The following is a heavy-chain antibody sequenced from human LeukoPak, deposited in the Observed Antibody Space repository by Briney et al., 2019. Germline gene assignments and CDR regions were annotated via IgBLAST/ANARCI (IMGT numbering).Heavy chain of an antibody. Sequence: GGSLRLSCAASGFTLSSYVMSWVRQAPGKGLEWVSAISGSGGSTYYADSVKSRFTISRDNSKNTLYLQMSSLRAEDTAVYYCAKDWRYSSGWYGANWFDPWGQGTLVTVSS. CDR1: GFTLSSYV. J-gene: IGHJ5*02. CDR2: ISGSGGST. CDR3: AKDWRYSSGWYGANWFDP. D-gene: IGHD6-19*01. V-gene: IGHV3-23*01.